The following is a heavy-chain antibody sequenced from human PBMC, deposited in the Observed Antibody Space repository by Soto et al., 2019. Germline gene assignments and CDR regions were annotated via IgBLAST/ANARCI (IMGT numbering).Heavy chain of an antibody. CDR2: LYNTGSS. Sequence: QVQLPESGPGLVKPSETLSLTCAVSGGSVNSGTYYWSWIRQPPGKGLAWIGYLYNTGSSDYTPSLNRGVTISVDTSKNHFSLILSSVTAADTAVYFCSRVSSASAYIDSWGQGTLVTVSS. J-gene: IGHJ4*02. CDR1: GGSVNSGTYY. CDR3: SRVSSASAYIDS. V-gene: IGHV4-61*03. D-gene: IGHD6-19*01.